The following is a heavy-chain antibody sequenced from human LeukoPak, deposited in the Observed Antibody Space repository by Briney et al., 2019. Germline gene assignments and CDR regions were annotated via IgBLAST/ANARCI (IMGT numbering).Heavy chain of an antibody. D-gene: IGHD3-10*01. V-gene: IGHV4-59*01. J-gene: IGHJ4*02. Sequence: SETLSLTCTVSGGSISSYYWSWIRQPPGKGLEWIGYIYYSGSTNYNPSLKSRVTISVDTSKNQFSLKLSSVTAADTAVYYCARSKWFGESVDYWGQGTLVTVSS. CDR1: GGSISSYY. CDR2: IYYSGST. CDR3: ARSKWFGESVDY.